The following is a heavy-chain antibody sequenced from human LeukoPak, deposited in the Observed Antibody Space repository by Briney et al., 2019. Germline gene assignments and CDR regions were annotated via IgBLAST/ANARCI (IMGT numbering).Heavy chain of an antibody. CDR1: GGSISSYY. J-gene: IGHJ4*02. CDR2: IYYSENT. CDR3: ARGYFRFRIAAAGFDY. V-gene: IGHV4-59*12. Sequence: SETLSLTCTVSGGSISSYYWSWIRQPPGKGLEYIGYIYYSENTNYNPSLKSRVTISVDTSKNQFSLKLSSVTAADTAVYYCARGYFRFRIAAAGFDYWGQGTLVTVSS. D-gene: IGHD6-13*01.